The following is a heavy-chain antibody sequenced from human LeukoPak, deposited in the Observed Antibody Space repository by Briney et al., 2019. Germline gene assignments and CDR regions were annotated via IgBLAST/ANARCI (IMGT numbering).Heavy chain of an antibody. Sequence: ASVKVSCKASGYTFTGYYMHWVRQAPGQGLEWMGRINPNGGGTNYAQKFQGRVTMTRDTSISTAYMELSRLRSDDTAVYYRARLRRSSGWYYFDYWGQGTLVTVSS. CDR1: GYTFTGYY. V-gene: IGHV1-2*06. CDR2: INPNGGGT. D-gene: IGHD6-19*01. J-gene: IGHJ4*02. CDR3: ARLRRSSGWYYFDY.